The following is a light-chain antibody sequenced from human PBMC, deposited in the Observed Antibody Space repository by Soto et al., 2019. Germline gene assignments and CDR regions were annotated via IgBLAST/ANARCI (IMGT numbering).Light chain of an antibody. CDR2: DNN. V-gene: IGLV1-40*01. Sequence: QSVLTQPPSVSGAPGQRVTISCTGSNSNIGADYDVHWYQQFPGTAPKLLIYDNNNRPSGVPDRFSGSKSGTSASLAITGLQAEDAADYYCQSYDSSLSGYVFGTGTKLTVL. CDR1: NSNIGADYD. J-gene: IGLJ1*01. CDR3: QSYDSSLSGYV.